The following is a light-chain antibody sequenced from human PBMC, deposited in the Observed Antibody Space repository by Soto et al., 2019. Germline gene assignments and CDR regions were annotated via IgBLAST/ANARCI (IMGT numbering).Light chain of an antibody. J-gene: IGKJ5*01. V-gene: IGKV3-11*01. Sequence: DIVLTQSPATLFLSPGERATLSCRASQSVSSYLAWYQQKPGQAPRLLIYDASNRATGIPARFSGSGSGTDFTLTISRLEPEDFALYYCQHYYGTSPITFGQGTRLEI. CDR2: DAS. CDR1: QSVSSY. CDR3: QHYYGTSPIT.